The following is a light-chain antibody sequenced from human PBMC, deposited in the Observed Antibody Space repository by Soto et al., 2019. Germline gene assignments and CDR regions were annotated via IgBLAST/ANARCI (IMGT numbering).Light chain of an antibody. J-gene: IGKJ4*01. CDR3: QKYNSALLT. V-gene: IGKV1-27*01. Sequence: DIQMTQSPSSLSASVGDRVTITFRASQDISNYLAWYQQKPGKVPKVLIYAISTLQSGVPSRFSGSGSGTDFTLTISSLQPEDVATYYCQKYNSALLTFGGGTKVDI. CDR2: AIS. CDR1: QDISNY.